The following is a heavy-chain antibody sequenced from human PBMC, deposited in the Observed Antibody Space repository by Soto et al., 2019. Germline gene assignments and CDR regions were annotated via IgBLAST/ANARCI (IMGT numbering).Heavy chain of an antibody. V-gene: IGHV1-69*01. CDR2: IIPIFGTT. J-gene: IGHJ3*02. CDR1: GGTFTSYA. CDR3: ARTLAARPPGAFDI. D-gene: IGHD6-6*01. Sequence: QVQVVQSGAEVKKPGSSVKVSCKASGGTFTSYAITWVRQAPGQGLEWMGGIIPIFGTTNYAQKFQGRVTITADESTSTAYMELSSLTSEDTAMYYCARTLAARPPGAFDIWGQGTMVTVS.